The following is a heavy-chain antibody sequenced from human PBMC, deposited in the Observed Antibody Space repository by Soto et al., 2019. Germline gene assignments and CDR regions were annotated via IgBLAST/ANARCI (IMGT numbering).Heavy chain of an antibody. Sequence: PGGSLRLSCAASGFTFSSYAMSWVRQAPGKGLEWVSAISGSGGSTYYADSVKGRFTISRDNSKNTLYLQMNSLRAEGTAVYYCAKDLAMTTVTTPSDMDVWGKGTTVTVSS. CDR3: AKDLAMTTVTTPSDMDV. CDR2: ISGSGGST. D-gene: IGHD4-4*01. J-gene: IGHJ6*03. CDR1: GFTFSSYA. V-gene: IGHV3-23*01.